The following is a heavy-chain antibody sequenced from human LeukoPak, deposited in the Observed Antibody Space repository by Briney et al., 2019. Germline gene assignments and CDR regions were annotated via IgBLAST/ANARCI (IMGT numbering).Heavy chain of an antibody. Sequence: PSETLSLICTVSGGSISSGDYYWSWIRQPPGKGLERIGYIYYSGSTYYNPSLKSRVTISVDTSKNQFSLKLSSVTAADTAVYYCARDRAGITIFGVVGWYFDYWGQGTLVTVSS. J-gene: IGHJ4*02. CDR3: ARDRAGITIFGVVGWYFDY. V-gene: IGHV4-30-4*01. D-gene: IGHD3-3*01. CDR1: GGSISSGDYY. CDR2: IYYSGST.